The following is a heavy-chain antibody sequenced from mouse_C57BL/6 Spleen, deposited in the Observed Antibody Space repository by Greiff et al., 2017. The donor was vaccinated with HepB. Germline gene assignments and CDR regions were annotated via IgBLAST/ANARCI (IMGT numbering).Heavy chain of an antibody. CDR3: ARSYYGSSYWYFDV. D-gene: IGHD1-1*01. V-gene: IGHV1-18*01. CDR1: GYTFTDYN. J-gene: IGHJ1*03. Sequence: VQLQQSGPELVKPGASVKIPCKASGYTFTDYNMDWVKQSHGKSLEWIGDINPNNGGTIYNQKFKGKATLTVDKSSSTAYMELRSLTSEDTAVYYWARSYYGSSYWYFDVWGTGTTVTVSS. CDR2: INPNNGGT.